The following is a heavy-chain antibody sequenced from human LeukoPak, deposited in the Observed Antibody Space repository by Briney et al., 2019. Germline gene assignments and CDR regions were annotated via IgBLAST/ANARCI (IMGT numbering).Heavy chain of an antibody. D-gene: IGHD6-19*01. CDR1: GGSISSSY. Sequence: SEILSLTCTVFGGSISSSYWSWIRQPPGKALEWIGYVYYSGSTNYNPSLKSRVTISVDTAKNQFSLKLGSVTAADTAVYYCARGSSSGWHAFDVWGQGTMVTVSS. V-gene: IGHV4-59*01. CDR2: VYYSGST. J-gene: IGHJ3*01. CDR3: ARGSSSGWHAFDV.